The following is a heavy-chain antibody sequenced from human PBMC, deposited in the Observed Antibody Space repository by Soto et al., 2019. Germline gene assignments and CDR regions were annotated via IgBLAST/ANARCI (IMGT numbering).Heavy chain of an antibody. D-gene: IGHD6-6*01. CDR1: GGSFSGYY. CDR2: INHSGST. CDR3: ASGVSIAARYYYYGMDV. V-gene: IGHV4-34*01. Sequence: QVQLQQWGAGLLKPSETLSLTCAVYGGSFSGYYWSWIRQPPGKGLEWIGEINHSGSTNYNPSLKSRVTISVDTSKNQFSLKLSSVTAADTAVYYCASGVSIAARYYYYGMDVWGQGTTVTVSS. J-gene: IGHJ6*02.